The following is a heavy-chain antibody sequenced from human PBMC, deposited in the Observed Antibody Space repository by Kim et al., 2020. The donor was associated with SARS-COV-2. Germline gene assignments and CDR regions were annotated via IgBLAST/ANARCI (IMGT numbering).Heavy chain of an antibody. CDR3: ARDFSSGWYNWFDP. V-gene: IGHV1-18*01. D-gene: IGHD6-19*01. J-gene: IGHJ5*02. Sequence: AQKLQGRVTMTTDTSTSTAYMELRSLRSDDTAVYYCARDFSSGWYNWFDPWGQGTLVTVSS.